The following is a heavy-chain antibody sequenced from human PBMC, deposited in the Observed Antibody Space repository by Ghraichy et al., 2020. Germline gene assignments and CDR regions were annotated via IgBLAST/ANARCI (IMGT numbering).Heavy chain of an antibody. CDR1: GFTFSSYG. D-gene: IGHD3-3*01. CDR3: AKDVGGYYEYDAFDI. J-gene: IGHJ3*02. CDR2: IRYDGSNK. V-gene: IGHV3-30*02. Sequence: GGSLRLSCAASGFTFSSYGMHWVRQAPGKGLEWVAFIRYDGSNKYYADSVKGRFTISRDNSKNTLYLQMNSLRAEDTAVYYCAKDVGGYYEYDAFDIWGQGTMVTVSS.